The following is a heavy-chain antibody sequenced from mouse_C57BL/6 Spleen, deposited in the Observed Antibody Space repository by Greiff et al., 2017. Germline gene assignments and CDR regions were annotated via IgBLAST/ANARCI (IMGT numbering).Heavy chain of an antibody. CDR3: ARSSYWYFDG. Sequence: VQLQQPGAELVKPGASVKLSCKASGYTFTSYWMHWVKQRPGQGLEWIGMIHPNSGSTNYNEKFKSKAKLTVDKSSSPAYMQLSSLTSEYYAVFYCARSSYWYFDGWGAGTTVTDSS. CDR1: GYTFTSYW. CDR2: IHPNSGST. D-gene: IGHD1-1*01. J-gene: IGHJ1*01. V-gene: IGHV1-64*01.